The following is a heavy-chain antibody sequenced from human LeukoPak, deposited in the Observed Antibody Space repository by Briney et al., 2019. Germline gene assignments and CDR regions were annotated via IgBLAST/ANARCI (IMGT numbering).Heavy chain of an antibody. CDR1: GFTFSSYA. J-gene: IGHJ5*02. Sequence: GGSLRLSCAASGFTFSSYAMRWVRQAPGKGLEWVAVISYDGSNKYYADSVKGRFTISRDNSKNTLYLQMNSLRAEDTAVYYCARSPRGNSSGWYNWFDPWGQGTLVTVSS. CDR2: ISYDGSNK. CDR3: ARSPRGNSSGWYNWFDP. V-gene: IGHV3-30-3*01. D-gene: IGHD6-19*01.